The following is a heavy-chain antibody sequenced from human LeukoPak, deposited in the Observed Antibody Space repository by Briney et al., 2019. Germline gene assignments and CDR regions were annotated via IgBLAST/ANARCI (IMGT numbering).Heavy chain of an antibody. Sequence: SETLSLTCTVSGGSINSYYWSWLRQPAGKGLEWIGRIYTSGCNNYNPSLKSRVTISVDPSKNHFSLKLSSVTDADTPVNYCARGKGNYYDSSGYYYYYYGMDVWVQGPTVTVSS. CDR2: IYTSGCN. J-gene: IGHJ6*01. V-gene: IGHV4-4*07. CDR1: GGSINSYY. CDR3: ARGKGNYYDSSGYYYYYYGMDV. D-gene: IGHD3-22*01.